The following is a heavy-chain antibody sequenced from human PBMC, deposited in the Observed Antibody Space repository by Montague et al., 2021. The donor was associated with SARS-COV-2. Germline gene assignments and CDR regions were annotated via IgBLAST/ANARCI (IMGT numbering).Heavy chain of an antibody. Sequence: SETLSLTCEVDSGPLSAYYWSWVRHPPGKGLEWIGEIHPYGHTSYNPSPISRVTLSLGTSSNPFSVKLTSVTAADTAVYDCARGLDDSKGGDYWGQGILVTVSS. V-gene: IGHV4-34*01. CDR2: IHPYGHT. CDR1: SGPLSAYY. D-gene: IGHD4-11*01. J-gene: IGHJ4*02. CDR3: ARGLDDSKGGDY.